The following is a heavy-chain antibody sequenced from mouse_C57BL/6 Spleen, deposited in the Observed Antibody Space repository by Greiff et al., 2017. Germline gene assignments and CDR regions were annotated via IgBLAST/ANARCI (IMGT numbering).Heavy chain of an antibody. V-gene: IGHV1-52*01. Sequence: QVQLQQPGAELVRPGSSVKLSCKASGYTFTSYWMHWVKQRPIQGLEWIGNIDPSDSETHYNQKFKDKATLTVDKSSSTAYMQLSSLTSEDSAVYYGARNYGSSYGYFDVWGTGTTVTVSS. J-gene: IGHJ1*03. CDR2: IDPSDSET. D-gene: IGHD1-1*01. CDR1: GYTFTSYW. CDR3: ARNYGSSYGYFDV.